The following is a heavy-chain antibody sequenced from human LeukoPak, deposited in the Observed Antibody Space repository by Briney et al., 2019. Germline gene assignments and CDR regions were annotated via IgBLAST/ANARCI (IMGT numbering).Heavy chain of an antibody. CDR1: GFTFSDYY. CDR2: ISSSGSTI. CDR3: ARALNPGYCSSTSCYPNWFDP. V-gene: IGHV3-11*01. Sequence: GGSLRLSCAASGFTFSDYYMSWIRQAPGKGLEWVSYISSSGSTIYYAGSVKGRLTISRDNAKNSLYLQMNSLRAEDTAVYYCARALNPGYCSSTSCYPNWFDPWGQGTLVTVSS. D-gene: IGHD2-2*01. J-gene: IGHJ5*02.